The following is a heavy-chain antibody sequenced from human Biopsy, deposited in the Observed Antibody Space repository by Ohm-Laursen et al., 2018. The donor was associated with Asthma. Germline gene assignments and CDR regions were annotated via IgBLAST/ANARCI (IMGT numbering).Heavy chain of an antibody. CDR2: IMTVFGTT. J-gene: IGHJ6*02. CDR1: GGMFGNNA. CDR3: ARCQVGYSSGWSLLLKKIYYSGMDV. Sequence: ASVKVSCKASGGMFGNNAISWVRQAPGQGLEWLGGIMTVFGTTNYAQKFQGRVTITADESTSTAYMEVTSLGSEDTAIYYCARCQVGYSSGWSLLLKKIYYSGMDVWGQGTAVTVSS. D-gene: IGHD6-19*01. V-gene: IGHV1-69*13.